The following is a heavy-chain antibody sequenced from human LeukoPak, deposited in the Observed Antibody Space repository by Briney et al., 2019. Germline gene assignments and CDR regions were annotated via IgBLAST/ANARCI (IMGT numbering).Heavy chain of an antibody. V-gene: IGHV4-59*01. D-gene: IGHD6-13*01. J-gene: IGHJ4*02. CDR3: AMGYSSSWGYYFDY. CDR1: GGSISSYY. Sequence: SETLSLTCTVSGGSISSYYWGWIRQPPGKGLEWIGYIYYSGSTNYNPSLKSRVTISVDTSKNQFSLKLSSVTAADTAVYYCAMGYSSSWGYYFDYWGQGTLVTVSS. CDR2: IYYSGST.